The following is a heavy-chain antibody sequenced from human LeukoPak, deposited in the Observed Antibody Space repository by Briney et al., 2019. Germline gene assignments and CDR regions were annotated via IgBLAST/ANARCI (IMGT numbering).Heavy chain of an antibody. Sequence: SETLSLTCAVYGGSFSGYYWSWIRQPPGKGLEWIGEINHSGSTNYNPSLKSQVTISVDTSKNQFSLRLSSVTAADTAVYYCASGSESWFDPWGQGTLVTVSS. CDR1: GGSFSGYY. CDR3: ASGSESWFDP. CDR2: INHSGST. D-gene: IGHD6-19*01. V-gene: IGHV4-34*01. J-gene: IGHJ5*02.